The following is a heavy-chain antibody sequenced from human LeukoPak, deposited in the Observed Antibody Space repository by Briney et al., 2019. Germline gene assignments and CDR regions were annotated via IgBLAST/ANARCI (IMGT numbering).Heavy chain of an antibody. CDR2: IWYDGTNK. V-gene: IGHV3-33*06. D-gene: IGHD6-19*01. CDR3: AKYSNGWHNLEY. J-gene: IGHJ4*02. CDR1: GFSFSTYG. Sequence: GGSLRLSCAASGFSFSTYGMHWVRQAPGKGLEWVAVIWYDGTNKYYAASVKGRFTISRDNSKNTVYLQMNSLRVEDTAVYYCAKYSNGWHNLEYWGQGTLVTVSS.